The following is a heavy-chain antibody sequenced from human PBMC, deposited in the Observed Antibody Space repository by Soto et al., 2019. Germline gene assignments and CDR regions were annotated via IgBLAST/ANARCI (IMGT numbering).Heavy chain of an antibody. Sequence: GGSLRLSCAASGFTFRSYSMNWVRQAPGKGLEWISYLSSSGSTMYYADSVKGRFTISRDKARNTLYLQMNKLRADDSAVYYCARDSLDSYGVLRFLDWNIDYWGPGTLVTVSS. CDR2: LSSSGSTM. CDR3: ARDSLDSYGVLRFLDWNIDY. V-gene: IGHV3-48*01. D-gene: IGHD3-3*01. CDR1: GFTFRSYS. J-gene: IGHJ4*02.